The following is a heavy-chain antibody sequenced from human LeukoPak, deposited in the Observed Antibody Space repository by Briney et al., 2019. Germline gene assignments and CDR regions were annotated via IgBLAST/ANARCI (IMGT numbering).Heavy chain of an antibody. D-gene: IGHD2-2*02. Sequence: GASVKVFCKPSGYTFTRYGISWVRQAPGQGLEGMGWISAYNGNTNYARKLQGRVTMTTDTSTSTAYMELRSLRSDDTAVYYCARLYRLGPYYFDYWGQGTLVTVSS. CDR3: ARLYRLGPYYFDY. J-gene: IGHJ4*02. V-gene: IGHV1-18*01. CDR2: ISAYNGNT. CDR1: GYTFTRYG.